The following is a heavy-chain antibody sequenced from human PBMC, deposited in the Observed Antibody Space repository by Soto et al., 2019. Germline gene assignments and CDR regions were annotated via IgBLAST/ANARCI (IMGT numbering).Heavy chain of an antibody. CDR3: ARGSSMAGRYYGMDV. CDR1: GGSISSGGYY. CDR2: NYYGGIT. D-gene: IGHD6-6*01. J-gene: IGHJ6*02. V-gene: IGHV4-31*03. Sequence: QVQLQESGPGLVKPSQTLSLTCTVSGGSISSGGYYWTWIRQHPGKGLEWIGYNYYGGITYYNPSLKSRVTTSLATAKNRVSVKLSSVTAADTAVYYCARGSSMAGRYYGMDVWGQGTTVTVSS.